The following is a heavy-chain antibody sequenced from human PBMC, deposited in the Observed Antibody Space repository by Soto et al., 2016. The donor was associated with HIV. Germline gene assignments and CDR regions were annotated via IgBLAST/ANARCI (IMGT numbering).Heavy chain of an antibody. D-gene: IGHD3-22*01. Sequence: QVQLVQSGAEVRKPGASVKVSCKVSGYTLTELSMHWVRQAPGKGLEWMGTFDPEDGERIYAQKFQGRLTMTEDTSTDTAYMDLSSLRSEDTAVYYCAIEILNMMVVVPFQHWGQGTLVTVSS. V-gene: IGHV1-24*01. CDR1: GYTLTELS. J-gene: IGHJ1*01. CDR2: FDPEDGER. CDR3: AIEILNMMVVVPFQH.